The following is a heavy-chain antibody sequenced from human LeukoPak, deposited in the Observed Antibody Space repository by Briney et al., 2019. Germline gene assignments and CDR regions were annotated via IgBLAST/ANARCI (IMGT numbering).Heavy chain of an antibody. CDR1: GFTFSSYAM. Sequence: GSLRLSCAASGFTFSSYAMSWVRQPPGKGLEWVGEIYHSGSTNYNPSLKSRVTISVDKSKNQFSLKLSSVTAADTAVYYCARSYSSSWYYFDYWGQGTLVTVSS. CDR2: IYHSGST. D-gene: IGHD6-13*01. J-gene: IGHJ4*02. V-gene: IGHV4-4*02. CDR3: ARSYSSSWYYFDY.